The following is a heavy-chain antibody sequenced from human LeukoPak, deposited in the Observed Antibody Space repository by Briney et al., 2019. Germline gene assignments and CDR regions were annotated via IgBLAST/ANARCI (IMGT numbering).Heavy chain of an antibody. D-gene: IGHD5-24*01. CDR1: GGSISSSSYY. CDR2: IYYSGST. J-gene: IGHJ4*02. V-gene: IGHV4-39*01. Sequence: SETLSLTCTVSGGSISSSSYYWGWIRQPPGEGLEWIGSIYYSGSTYYNPSLKSRVTISVDTSKNQFSLKLSSVTAADTAVYYCARLRRLEIARHHAEYYFDYWGQGTLVTVSS. CDR3: ARLRRLEIARHHAEYYFDY.